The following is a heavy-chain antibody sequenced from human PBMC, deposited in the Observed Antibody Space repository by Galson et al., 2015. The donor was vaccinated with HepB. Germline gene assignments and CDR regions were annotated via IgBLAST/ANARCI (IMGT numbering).Heavy chain of an antibody. D-gene: IGHD3-22*01. J-gene: IGHJ4*02. CDR1: GYSFTSYW. V-gene: IGHV5-51*03. Sequence: QSGAEVKKPGESLKISCKGSGYSFTSYWIGWVRQMPGKGLEWMGIIYPGDSDTRYSPSFQGQVTISADKSISTAYLQWSSLKASDTAMYYCARPANYYDSSGYLGYWGQGTLVTVSS. CDR2: IYPGDSDT. CDR3: ARPANYYDSSGYLGY.